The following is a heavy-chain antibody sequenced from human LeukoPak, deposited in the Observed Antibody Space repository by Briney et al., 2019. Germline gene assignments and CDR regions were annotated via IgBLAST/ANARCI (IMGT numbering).Heavy chain of an antibody. CDR3: ARDFSGTTGPFDS. D-gene: IGHD1-14*01. CDR2: ISTSGSTT. J-gene: IGHJ4*02. V-gene: IGHV3-11*04. Sequence: GGSLRLSCSAFGFTFTDYYIAWIRQAPGKGPEWISYISTSGSTTWYASSVKGRFTISRDNAKDSVDLQLGSLRVEDTAVYYCARDFSGTTGPFDSWGRGTPVTVSS. CDR1: GFTFTDYY.